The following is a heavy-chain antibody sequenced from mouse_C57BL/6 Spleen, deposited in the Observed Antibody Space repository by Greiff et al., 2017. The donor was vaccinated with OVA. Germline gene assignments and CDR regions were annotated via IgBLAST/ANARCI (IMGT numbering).Heavy chain of an antibody. CDR2: IDPSDSYT. V-gene: IGHV1-69*01. CDR1: GYTFTSYW. J-gene: IGHJ4*01. CDR3: ARKNYYGSPRGAMDY. Sequence: QVQLQQPGAELVMPGASVKLSCKASGYTFTSYWMHWVKQRPGQGLEWIGVIDPSDSYTNYNQKFKGKSTLTVDKSSSTAYMQLSSLTSEDSAVYYCARKNYYGSPRGAMDYWGQGTSVTVSS. D-gene: IGHD1-1*01.